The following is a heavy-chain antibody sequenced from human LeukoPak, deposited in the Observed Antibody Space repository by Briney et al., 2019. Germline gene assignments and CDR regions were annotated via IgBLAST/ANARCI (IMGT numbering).Heavy chain of an antibody. V-gene: IGHV4-59*08. CDR3: ARRVPYLGFDP. D-gene: IGHD3-10*01. CDR2: IYYSGST. CDR1: GGSISSYY. J-gene: IGHJ5*02. Sequence: PSETLSLTCTVSGGSISSYYWSWIRQPPGKGLEWIGYIYYSGSTNYNPSLKSRVTISVDTSKNQFSLKLSSVTAADTAVYYCARRVPYLGFDPWGQGTLVTVSS.